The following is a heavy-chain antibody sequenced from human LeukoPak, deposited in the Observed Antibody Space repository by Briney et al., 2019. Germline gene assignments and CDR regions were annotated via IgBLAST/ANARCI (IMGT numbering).Heavy chain of an antibody. CDR2: INHSGST. J-gene: IGHJ4*02. CDR1: GGSIRSSYYY. D-gene: IGHD5-12*01. V-gene: IGHV4-39*07. CDR3: ARGQGGYDYNFDY. Sequence: SETLSLTCTVSGGSIRSSYYYWGWIRQPPGKGLEWIGEINHSGSTNYNPSLKSRVTISVDTSKNQFSLKLSSVTAADTAVYYCARGQGGYDYNFDYWGQGTLVTVSS.